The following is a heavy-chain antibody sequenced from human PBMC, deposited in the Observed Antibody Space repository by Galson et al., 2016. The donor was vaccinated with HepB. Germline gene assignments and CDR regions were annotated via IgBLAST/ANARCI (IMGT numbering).Heavy chain of an antibody. V-gene: IGHV3-30*01. CDR1: GFTVSGNY. CDR3: ARVEAGTTPT. D-gene: IGHD1-1*01. Sequence: SLRLSCAASGFTVSGNYMMWVRQAPGKGLEWVAVISYDASSKYYAESVKGRFTISRDNSQNTLYLQMNSLRVEDTAVYYCARVEAGTTPTWGQGNLVTVSS. J-gene: IGHJ4*02. CDR2: ISYDASSK.